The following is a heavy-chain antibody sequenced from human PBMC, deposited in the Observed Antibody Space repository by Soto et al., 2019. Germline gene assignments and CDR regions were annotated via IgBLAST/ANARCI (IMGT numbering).Heavy chain of an antibody. CDR3: TRRGCSTTGCYFN. D-gene: IGHD2-2*01. CDR2: INGDGSSI. Sequence: EVRLVESGGDLVQPGGSLRLSCAASGFPFSSYWMHWVRQAPGKGLEWVSRINGDGSSINYADSVKGRFTISRDNAMNTLYLQMNSLRVEDAAVYYCTRRGCSTTGCYFNWGRGTLVTVSS. V-gene: IGHV3-74*01. J-gene: IGHJ4*02. CDR1: GFPFSSYW.